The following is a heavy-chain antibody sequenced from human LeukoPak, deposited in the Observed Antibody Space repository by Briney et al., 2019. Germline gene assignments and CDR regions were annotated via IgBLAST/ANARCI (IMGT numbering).Heavy chain of an antibody. CDR3: ATSLLWFDYFDY. J-gene: IGHJ4*02. Sequence: GGSLRLSCAASGFTFDAMHWVRQAPGKGLEWVSLISWDGGRTYYADSVKGRFTISRDNSKNSLYLQMNSLRAEDTALYYCATSLLWFDYFDYWGQGTLVTVSS. V-gene: IGHV3-43D*03. CDR2: ISWDGGRT. CDR1: GFTFDA. D-gene: IGHD3-10*01.